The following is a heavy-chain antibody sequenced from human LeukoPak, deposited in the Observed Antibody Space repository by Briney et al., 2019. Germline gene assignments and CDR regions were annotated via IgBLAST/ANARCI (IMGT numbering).Heavy chain of an antibody. V-gene: IGHV4-59*01. CDR1: GDSINSYH. Sequence: SETLSLTCTISGDSINSYHWSWLRQPPGSKLEWIGYFYYSGVTNYNPSLKSRVTMSLDTSKKQFSLKLSSVTAADTAVYYCARGLPTSDAFDIWGQGTMVTVSS. CDR2: FYYSGVT. D-gene: IGHD1-1*01. J-gene: IGHJ3*02. CDR3: ARGLPTSDAFDI.